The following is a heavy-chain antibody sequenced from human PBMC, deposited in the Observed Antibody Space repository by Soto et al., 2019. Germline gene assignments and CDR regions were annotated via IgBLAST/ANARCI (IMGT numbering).Heavy chain of an antibody. CDR1: GYTLSSFG. V-gene: IGHV1-3*01. CDR3: VRTRQQWLVGDS. CDR2: INAGNGNT. D-gene: IGHD6-19*01. J-gene: IGHJ1*01. Sequence: QAQLVQSGAEVKKPGASVKVSCKASGYTLSSFGIHWVRQAPGQRLEWMGWINAGNGNTKYSQKLQGRVTFSRDTSAKTAYMELTSLTSEDTAVYYCVRTRQQWLVGDSWGQGSLVTVSS.